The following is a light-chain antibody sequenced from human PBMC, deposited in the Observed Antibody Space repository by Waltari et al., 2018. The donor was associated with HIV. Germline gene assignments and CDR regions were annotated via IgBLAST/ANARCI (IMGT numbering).Light chain of an antibody. CDR1: SSDVGAYNY. CDR2: DVT. Sequence: QSALTQPASVSGSPGQSITISCTGTSSDVGAYNYVSWYQQHPGKAPKLMIYDVTKRPAGVFKRFSGSKSANTASLTISGLQAEDEADYYCCSYAGSSTYVFGSGTKVTVL. V-gene: IGLV2-23*02. J-gene: IGLJ1*01. CDR3: CSYAGSSTYV.